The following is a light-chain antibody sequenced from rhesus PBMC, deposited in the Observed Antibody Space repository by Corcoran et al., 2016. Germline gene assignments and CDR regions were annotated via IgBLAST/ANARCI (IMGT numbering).Light chain of an antibody. J-gene: IGKJ2*01. CDR3: QQYNSAPYS. CDR2: KAS. CDR1: QGISSW. Sequence: DIQITQSPSSLSASVGDRVTITCRASQGISSWLAWYQQKPGKAPNLLIYKASSLQSGVPSRFSGNGSGTDLTLTISSLQPEDFETYYCQQYNSAPYSFGQGTKVEIK. V-gene: IGKV1-21*01.